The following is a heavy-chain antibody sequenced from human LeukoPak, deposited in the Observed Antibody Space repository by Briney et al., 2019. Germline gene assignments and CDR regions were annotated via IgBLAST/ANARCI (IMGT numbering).Heavy chain of an antibody. D-gene: IGHD6-13*01. CDR1: GGPIDRHY. CDR2: VFYPGST. V-gene: IGHV4-59*11. Sequence: PSETLSLTCTVSGGPIDRHYWSWIRQPPGKGLEWIGYVFYPGSTNYNPSLKSRVTMSLDTSTDQFSLRLTSVTAADTAIYYCASRTAGSTWYGVFDYWSQGTLVTVSS. J-gene: IGHJ4*02. CDR3: ASRTAGSTWYGVFDY.